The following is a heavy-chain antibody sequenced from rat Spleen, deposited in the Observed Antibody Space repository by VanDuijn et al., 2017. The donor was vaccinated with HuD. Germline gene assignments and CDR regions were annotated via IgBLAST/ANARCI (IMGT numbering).Heavy chain of an antibody. Sequence: EVQLVESGGGLVQPGRSMKLSCAASGFTFSDYGMAWVLQAPTKGLEWVASITNTGGSTYYPDSVKGRFTISRDNAKSTLYLQMNSLRSEDTATYYCTRDRNYPGMGFAYWGQGTLVTVSS. CDR2: ITNTGGST. D-gene: IGHD1-4*01. CDR3: TRDRNYPGMGFAY. CDR1: GFTFSDYG. V-gene: IGHV5-20*01. J-gene: IGHJ3*01.